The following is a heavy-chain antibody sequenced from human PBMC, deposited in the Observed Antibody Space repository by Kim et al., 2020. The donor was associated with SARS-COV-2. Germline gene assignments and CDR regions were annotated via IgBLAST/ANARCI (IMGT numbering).Heavy chain of an antibody. D-gene: IGHD3-10*01. CDR3: ARNYGSGSYAGY. V-gene: IGHV1-69*01. Sequence: NYAQKFQGRVTITADESTSTAYMELSSLRSEDTAVYYCARNYGSGSYAGYWGQGTLVTVSS. J-gene: IGHJ4*02.